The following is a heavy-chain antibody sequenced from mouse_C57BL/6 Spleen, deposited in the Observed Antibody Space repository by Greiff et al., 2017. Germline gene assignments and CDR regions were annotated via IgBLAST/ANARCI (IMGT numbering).Heavy chain of an antibody. CDR3: ARRDSTHWYFDV. Sequence: QVQLKESGPGLVQPSQSLSITCTVSGFSLTSYGVHWVRQSPGKGLEWLGVIWSGGSTDYNAAFISRLSISKDNSKSQVFFKMNSLQADDTAIYYCARRDSTHWYFDVWGTGTTVTVSS. J-gene: IGHJ1*03. CDR1: GFSLTSYG. D-gene: IGHD2-5*01. CDR2: IWSGGST. V-gene: IGHV2-2*01.